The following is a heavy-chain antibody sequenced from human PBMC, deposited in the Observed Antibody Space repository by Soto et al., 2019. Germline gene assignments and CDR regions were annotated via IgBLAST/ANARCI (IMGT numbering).Heavy chain of an antibody. CDR3: AKGAMIRPFDY. CDR1: GFTFSSYA. J-gene: IGHJ4*02. V-gene: IGHV3-23*01. CDR2: ISDNGAGT. Sequence: PGGSLRLSCAASGFTFSSYAMSWVRQAPGKGLEWVSSISDNGAGTDYADSVKGRFTIARDNSKNTLYLQMNSLRAEDTAIYYCAKGAMIRPFDYWGQGTLVTVSS. D-gene: IGHD3-16*01.